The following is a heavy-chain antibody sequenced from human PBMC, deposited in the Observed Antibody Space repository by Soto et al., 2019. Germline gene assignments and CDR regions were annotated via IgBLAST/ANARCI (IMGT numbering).Heavy chain of an antibody. J-gene: IGHJ4*02. CDR3: ARSYSSSWFLYFDY. CDR2: IWYDGSNK. V-gene: IGHV3-33*01. CDR1: GFTFSSYG. D-gene: IGHD6-13*01. Sequence: PGGSLRLSCAASGFTFSSYGMHWVRQAPGKRLEWVAVIWYDGSNKYYADSVKGRFTISRDNSKNTLYLQMNSLRAEDTAVYYCARSYSSSWFLYFDYWGQGTLVTVSS.